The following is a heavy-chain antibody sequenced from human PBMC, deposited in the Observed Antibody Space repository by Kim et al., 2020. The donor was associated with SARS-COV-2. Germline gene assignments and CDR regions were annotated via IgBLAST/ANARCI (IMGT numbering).Heavy chain of an antibody. D-gene: IGHD5-12*01. Sequence: GKGRFTTSRDNAKNSLYLQTNSLRADDTAVYYCARDKRKDIVATPPAGDYWGQGTLVTVSS. J-gene: IGHJ4*02. V-gene: IGHV3-11*01. CDR3: ARDKRKDIVATPPAGDY.